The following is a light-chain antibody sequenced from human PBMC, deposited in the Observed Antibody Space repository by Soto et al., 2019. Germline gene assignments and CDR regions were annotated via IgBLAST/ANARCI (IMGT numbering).Light chain of an antibody. V-gene: IGKV1-6*01. CDR3: LQDYNYPRT. CDR1: QGIRSD. Sequence: AIQMTQSPSSLSASVGDRVTITCRASQGIRSDLGWYQQKPGKAPRLLIYTASTLLSGAPSRFSGSGSGTDFTLTISSLQPEDFATYYCLQDYNYPRTFGQGTKVEIK. J-gene: IGKJ1*01. CDR2: TAS.